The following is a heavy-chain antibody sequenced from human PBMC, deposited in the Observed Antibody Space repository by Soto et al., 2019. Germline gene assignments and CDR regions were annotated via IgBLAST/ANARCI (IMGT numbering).Heavy chain of an antibody. J-gene: IGHJ4*02. V-gene: IGHV3-33*01. D-gene: IGHD3-3*01. Sequence: QVQLVESGGGVVQPGRSLRLSCAASGFTFSSYGMHWVRQAPGKGLEWVAVIWYDGSNKYYADSVKGRFTISRDNSKNTLYLQMNSLRAEDTAVYYCARENGNYDFWSGLTYFDYWGQGTLVTVSS. CDR3: ARENGNYDFWSGLTYFDY. CDR1: GFTFSSYG. CDR2: IWYDGSNK.